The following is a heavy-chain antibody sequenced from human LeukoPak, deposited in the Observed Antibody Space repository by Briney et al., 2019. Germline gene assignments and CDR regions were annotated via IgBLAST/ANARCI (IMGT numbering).Heavy chain of an antibody. CDR1: GGSFSGYY. CDR2: INHSGST. CDR3: ARVGAVTPFFDY. Sequence: SETLSLTCAVYGGSFSGYYWSWTRQPPGKGLEWIGEINHSGSTNYNPSLKSRVTISVDTSKNQFSLKLSSVTAADTAVYYCARVGAVTPFFDYWGQGTLVTVSS. V-gene: IGHV4-34*01. D-gene: IGHD4-11*01. J-gene: IGHJ4*02.